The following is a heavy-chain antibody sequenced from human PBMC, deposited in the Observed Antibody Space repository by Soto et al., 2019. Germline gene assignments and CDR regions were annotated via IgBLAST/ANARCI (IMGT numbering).Heavy chain of an antibody. CDR2: IIPKLDIT. V-gene: IGHV1-69*08. D-gene: IGHD5-12*01. J-gene: IGHJ4*02. CDR1: GGTFINHI. CDR3: LRDSPLGSVFSGHDDIDS. Sequence: QVQLVQSGAEVKKPGSSVKVSCKASGGTFINHIITWVRQAPGQGLEWMGRIIPKLDITNHAQKFQDRVTMNAEQSTTTAYMEVSSWGSEDTAVYFCLRDSPLGSVFSGHDDIDSWGQGPLVTVAA.